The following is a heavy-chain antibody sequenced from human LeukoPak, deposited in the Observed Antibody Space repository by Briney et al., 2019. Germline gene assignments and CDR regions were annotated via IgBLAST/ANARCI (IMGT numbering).Heavy chain of an antibody. CDR3: ARTNGYCSGGSCYDYFDY. V-gene: IGHV3-53*01. D-gene: IGHD2-15*01. J-gene: IGHJ4*02. CDR2: INSGDST. Sequence: GESLRLSCAASGFTVSSNYMSWVRQAPGKGLEWVSVINSGDSTYYADSVKGRFTISRDNAKNSLYLQMNSLRAEDTALYYCARTNGYCSGGSCYDYFDYWGQGTLVTVSS. CDR1: GFTVSSNY.